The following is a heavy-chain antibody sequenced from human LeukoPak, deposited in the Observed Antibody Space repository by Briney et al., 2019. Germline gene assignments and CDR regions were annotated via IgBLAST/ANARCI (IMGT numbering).Heavy chain of an antibody. V-gene: IGHV3-53*01. D-gene: IGHD3-22*01. CDR3: AKDRYYDNSGSYYESGS. J-gene: IGHJ5*02. Sequence: PGGSLRLSCAASGFTVSSNYMIWVRQAPGKGLEWVSVIYSGGSTYYADSVKGRFTISRDNSRNTLYLQMNSLRAEDTAVYYCAKDRYYDNSGSYYESGSWGQGTLVTVSS. CDR2: IYSGGST. CDR1: GFTVSSNY.